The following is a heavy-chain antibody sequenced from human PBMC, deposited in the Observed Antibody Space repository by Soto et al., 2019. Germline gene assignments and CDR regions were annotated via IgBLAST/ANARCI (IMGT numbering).Heavy chain of an antibody. Sequence: QVQLQESGPGLVKASQTLSLTCNVSGGSISSGGYYWTWIRQHPGKGLEWIGNIHHSGSTFYNPSLISRVSISVDTSKNQFSLKLSSVTAADTAVYFCVRGVLSWGQGTLVTVSS. V-gene: IGHV4-31*03. D-gene: IGHD3-10*01. CDR3: VRGVLS. J-gene: IGHJ1*01. CDR2: IHHSGST. CDR1: GGSISSGGYY.